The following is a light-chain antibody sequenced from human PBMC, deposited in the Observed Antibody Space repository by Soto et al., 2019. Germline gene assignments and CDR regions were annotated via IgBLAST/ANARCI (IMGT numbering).Light chain of an antibody. CDR2: LNSDGSH. J-gene: IGLJ3*02. CDR3: QTWDSGIQV. Sequence: VLTQSSSASASLGASVKLTCTLSSGHSSYAIAWHQQQPEKGPRYLMKLNSDGSHSKGDGIPDRFSGSSSGAERYLTISSLQSDDEADYYCQTWDSGIQVFGGGTKLTVL. V-gene: IGLV4-69*01. CDR1: SGHSSYA.